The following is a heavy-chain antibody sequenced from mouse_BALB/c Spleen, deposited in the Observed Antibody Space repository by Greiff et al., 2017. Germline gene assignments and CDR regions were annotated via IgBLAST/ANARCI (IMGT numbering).Heavy chain of an antibody. CDR1: GFTFSSYT. Sequence: EVKLMESGGGLVQPGGSLKLSCAASGFTFSSYTMSWVRQTPEKRLEWVAYISNGGGSTYYPDTVKGRFTISRDNAKNTLYLQMSSLKSEDTAMYYCARQGYYDYDGEAMDYWGQGTSVTVSS. D-gene: IGHD2-4*01. CDR2: ISNGGGST. V-gene: IGHV5-12-2*01. J-gene: IGHJ4*01. CDR3: ARQGYYDYDGEAMDY.